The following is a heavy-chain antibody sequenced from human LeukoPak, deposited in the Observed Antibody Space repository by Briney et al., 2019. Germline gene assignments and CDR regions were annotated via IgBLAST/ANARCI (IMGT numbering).Heavy chain of an antibody. CDR1: GFSFSIYY. J-gene: IGHJ4*02. Sequence: PGRSLRLSCAASGFSFSIYYMHWVRQAPGKGLVWVSRINSDGTATVYADSVRGRFTISRDNAKNTLYLQMNSLRAEDTAVYYCVLYGLGSPHWGQGTLVTVSS. CDR2: INSDGTAT. D-gene: IGHD3-10*01. V-gene: IGHV3-74*01. CDR3: VLYGLGSPH.